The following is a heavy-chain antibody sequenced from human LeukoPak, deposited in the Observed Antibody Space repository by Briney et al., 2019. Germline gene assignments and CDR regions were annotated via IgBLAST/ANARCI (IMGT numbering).Heavy chain of an antibody. D-gene: IGHD2-15*01. J-gene: IGHJ3*02. Sequence: GGSLRLSCAASGFTFDDYAMHWVRQAPGKGLEWVSGISWNSGSIGYADSVKGRFTISRDNAKNSLYLQMNSLRVEDMALYYCAKGLGGAFDIWGQGTMVTVSS. V-gene: IGHV3-9*03. CDR2: ISWNSGSI. CDR1: GFTFDDYA. CDR3: AKGLGGAFDI.